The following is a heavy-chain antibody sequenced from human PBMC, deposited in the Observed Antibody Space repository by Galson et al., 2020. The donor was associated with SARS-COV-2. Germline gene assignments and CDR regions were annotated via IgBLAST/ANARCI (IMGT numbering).Heavy chain of an antibody. CDR1: GGSISSGGYS. Sequence: ETSEPLSLTCAVSGGSISSGGYSWSWIRQPPGKGLEWNGNIYHSGSTYYNPALKSRVTISVDRSKSQFYLKLSSVTAADTAVYYCARVNVDDWYFDLWGRGTLVTVYS. V-gene: IGHV4-30-2*01. J-gene: IGHJ2*01. CDR3: ARVNVDDWYFDL. D-gene: IGHD2-15*01. CDR2: IYHSGST.